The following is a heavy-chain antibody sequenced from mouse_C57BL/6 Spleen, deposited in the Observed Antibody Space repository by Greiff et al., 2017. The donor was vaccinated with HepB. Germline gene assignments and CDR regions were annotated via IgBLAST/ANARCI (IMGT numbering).Heavy chain of an antibody. CDR1: GYAFSSSW. D-gene: IGHD3-2*02. J-gene: IGHJ3*01. V-gene: IGHV1-82*01. CDR3: ARQGAAQATSAWFAY. Sequence: VQLQQSGPELVKPGASVKISCKASGYAFSSSWMNWVKQRPGKGLEWIGRIYPGDGDTNYNGKFKGKATLTADKSSSTAYMQLSSLTSEDSAVYFWARQGAAQATSAWFAYWGQGTLVTVSA. CDR2: IYPGDGDT.